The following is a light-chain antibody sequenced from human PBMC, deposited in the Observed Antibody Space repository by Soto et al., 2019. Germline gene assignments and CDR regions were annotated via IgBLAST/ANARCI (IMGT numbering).Light chain of an antibody. V-gene: IGKV3-15*01. CDR1: QSVSSH. CDR2: GAS. J-gene: IGKJ2*01. CDR3: QQRSNWPRGT. Sequence: VLTQSPATLSVSPGESATLSCRASQSVSSHLAWYQQKPGQAPRLLIYGASTRATGSPARFSGSGSGTEFTLTISSLQSEDFAVYYCQQRSNWPRGTFGQGTKLEIK.